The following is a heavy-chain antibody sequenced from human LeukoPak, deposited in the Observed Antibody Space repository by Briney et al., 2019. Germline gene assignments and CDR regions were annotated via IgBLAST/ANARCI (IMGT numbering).Heavy chain of an antibody. CDR2: INHSGST. J-gene: IGHJ4*02. Sequence: SETLSLTCAVYGGSFSGYYWSWIRQPPGKGLEWIGEINHSGSTNYNPSLKSRVTISVDKSKNQFSLKLSSVTAADTAVYYCARNSYGDYVGYWGQGTLVTVSS. D-gene: IGHD4-17*01. CDR1: GGSFSGYY. CDR3: ARNSYGDYVGY. V-gene: IGHV4-34*01.